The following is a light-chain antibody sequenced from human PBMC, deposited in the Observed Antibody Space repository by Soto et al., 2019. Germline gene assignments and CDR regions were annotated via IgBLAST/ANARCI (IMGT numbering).Light chain of an antibody. Sequence: EIVLTQSPATLSLSPGERATLPCRASQSVSSYLAWYQQKPGQAPRLLIYDASNRATGIPARFSGSGSGTDFTLTISSLEPEDFAVYSCQQRSNWPYTFGQGTKLEIK. CDR1: QSVSSY. J-gene: IGKJ2*01. CDR3: QQRSNWPYT. CDR2: DAS. V-gene: IGKV3-11*01.